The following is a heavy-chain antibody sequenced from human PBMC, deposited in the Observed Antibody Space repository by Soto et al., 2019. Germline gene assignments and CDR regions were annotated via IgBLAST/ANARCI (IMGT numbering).Heavy chain of an antibody. D-gene: IGHD6-19*01. CDR1: GFIFTDAW. CDR3: TTRGWHDY. CDR2: IKSKSDGGTT. Sequence: EVQLVESGGGLVKPGGSLRVSCAASGFIFTDAWMNWVRQAPGKGLEWVGRIKSKSDGGTTDYAAPVKGTFTISRDDSKNTLYVQLNSLKTEDTAVYYCTTRGWHDYWGQGTLVTVSS. J-gene: IGHJ4*02. V-gene: IGHV3-15*07.